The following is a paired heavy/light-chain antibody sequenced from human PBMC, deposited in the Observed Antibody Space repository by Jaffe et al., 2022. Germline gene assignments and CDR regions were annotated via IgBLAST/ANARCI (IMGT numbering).Light chain of an antibody. CDR2: DAS. CDR3: QQFNNYPLT. J-gene: IGKJ5*01. CDR1: QGISSA. Sequence: AIQLTQSPSSLSASVGDRVTITCRASQGISSALAWYQQKPGKAPKLLIYDASSLESGVPSRFSGSGSGTDFTLTISSLQPEDFATYYCQQFNNYPLTFGQGTRLEIK. V-gene: IGKV1D-13*01.
Heavy chain of an antibody. D-gene: IGHD5-18*01. CDR3: TRAGKSMDTAMVPYYYYYMDV. CDR2: IRSKAYGGTT. Sequence: EVQLVESGGGLVQPGRSLRLSCTASGFTFGDYAMSWVRQAPGKGLEWVGFIRSKAYGGTTEYAASVKGRFTISRDDSKSIAYLQMNSLKTEDTAVYYCTRAGKSMDTAMVPYYYYYMDVWGKGTTVTVSS. CDR1: GFTFGDYA. V-gene: IGHV3-49*04. J-gene: IGHJ6*03.